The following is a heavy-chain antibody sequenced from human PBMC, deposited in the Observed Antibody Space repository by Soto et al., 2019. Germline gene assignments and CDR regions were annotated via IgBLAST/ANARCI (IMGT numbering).Heavy chain of an antibody. CDR2: IYYSGST. Sequence: SETLSLTCTVPGGSISSGDYYWSWIRQPPGKGLEWIGYIYYSGSTYYNPSLKSRVTISVDTSKNQFSLKLSSVTAADTAVYYCARELVAGKIFDYWGQGTLVTVSS. D-gene: IGHD6-19*01. CDR1: GGSISSGDYY. V-gene: IGHV4-30-4*01. CDR3: ARELVAGKIFDY. J-gene: IGHJ4*02.